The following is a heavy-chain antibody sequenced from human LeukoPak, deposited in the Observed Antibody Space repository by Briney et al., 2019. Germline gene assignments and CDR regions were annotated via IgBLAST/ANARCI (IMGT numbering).Heavy chain of an antibody. D-gene: IGHD6-13*01. Sequence: GGSLRLSCAVSGVIFNNYAMSWVRQAPGKGLLWVSRINSDGSSTSYADSVKGRFTISRDNAKNTLYLQMNSLRAEDTAVYYCARRIAAAAAPYYFDYWGQGTLVTASS. CDR2: INSDGSST. CDR1: GVIFNNYA. CDR3: ARRIAAAAAPYYFDY. J-gene: IGHJ4*02. V-gene: IGHV3-74*01.